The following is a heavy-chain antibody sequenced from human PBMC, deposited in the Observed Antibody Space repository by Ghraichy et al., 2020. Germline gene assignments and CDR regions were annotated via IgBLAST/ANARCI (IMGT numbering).Heavy chain of an antibody. CDR3: VKDGGYYYGSGSYWGFDY. CDR1: GFTFSSYA. J-gene: IGHJ4*02. D-gene: IGHD3-10*01. Sequence: GGSLRLSCSASGFTFSSYAMHWVRQAPGKGLEYVSAISSNGGSTYYADSVKGRFTISRDNSKNTLYLQISRLRGEDPAVYYCVKDGGYYYGSGSYWGFDYWCQGTLVTVSS. V-gene: IGHV3-64D*06. CDR2: ISSNGGST.